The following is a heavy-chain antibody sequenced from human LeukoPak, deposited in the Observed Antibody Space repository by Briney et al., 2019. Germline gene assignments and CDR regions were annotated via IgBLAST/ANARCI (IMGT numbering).Heavy chain of an antibody. D-gene: IGHD6-19*01. CDR2: ISWNSGSI. CDR1: EFTFGSYA. V-gene: IGHV3-20*04. Sequence: GGSLRLSCAASEFTFGSYAMTWVRQAPGKGLEWVSGISWNSGSIGYADSVKGRFTISRDNAKNSLYLQMNSLRAEDTAVYYCARDREQWLVRRFDYWGQGTLVTVSS. J-gene: IGHJ4*02. CDR3: ARDREQWLVRRFDY.